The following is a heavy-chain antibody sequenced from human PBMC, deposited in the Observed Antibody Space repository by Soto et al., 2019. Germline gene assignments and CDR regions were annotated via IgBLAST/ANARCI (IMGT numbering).Heavy chain of an antibody. Sequence: PSETLSLTCTVSGVSISSYYWSWIRQPPGKGLEWIGYIYYSGSTNYNPSLKSRVTISVDTSKNQFSLKLSSVTAADTAVYYCARDIGDPWGQGTLVTVSS. CDR1: GVSISSYY. CDR2: IYYSGST. D-gene: IGHD1-26*01. V-gene: IGHV4-59*01. CDR3: ARDIGDP. J-gene: IGHJ5*02.